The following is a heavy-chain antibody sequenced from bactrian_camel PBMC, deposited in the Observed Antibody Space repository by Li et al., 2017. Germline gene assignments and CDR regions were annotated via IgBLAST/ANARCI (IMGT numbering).Heavy chain of an antibody. CDR1: GLTLTANN. Sequence: VQLVESGGGSVQAGGSLRLSCAASGLTLTANNVGWFRQDSGSGKEREGVATIYRDRDTPVYADSVQGRFFISRDNAANTVYLQMNGLKPEDTAMYYCAGTRLTGPGDWYYLCQGTQVTVS. D-gene: IGHD7*01. CDR3: AGTRLTGPGDWYY. V-gene: IGHV3S40*01. J-gene: IGHJ4*01. CDR2: IYRDRDTP.